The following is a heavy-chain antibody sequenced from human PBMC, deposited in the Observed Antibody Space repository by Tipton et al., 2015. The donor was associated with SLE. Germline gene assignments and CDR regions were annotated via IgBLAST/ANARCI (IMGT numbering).Heavy chain of an antibody. Sequence: TLSLTCTVSGGSISSGSYYWSWIRQPAGKGLEWIGHIFISGSTNYNPSLKSRVTISVDTSKNQFSLKLSSVTAADTAVYYCARLPTGFPNWFDPWGQGTLVTVSS. CDR1: GGSISSGSYY. V-gene: IGHV4-61*09. CDR3: ARLPTGFPNWFDP. D-gene: IGHD4-17*01. CDR2: IFISGST. J-gene: IGHJ5*02.